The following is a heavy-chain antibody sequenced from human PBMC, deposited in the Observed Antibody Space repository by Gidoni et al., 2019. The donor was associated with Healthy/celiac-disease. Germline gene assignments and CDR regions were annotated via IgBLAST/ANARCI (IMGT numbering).Heavy chain of an antibody. V-gene: IGHV3-43*02. Sequence: EVQLVESGGGVVQPGGSLRLSCAASGFTFDDYAMHWVRQAPGKGLEWVSLISGDGGSTYYADSVKGRFTISRDNSKNSLYLQMNSLRTEDTALYYCAKGILWFGELHKSAWDYWGQGTLVTVSS. D-gene: IGHD3-10*01. J-gene: IGHJ4*02. CDR2: ISGDGGST. CDR1: GFTFDDYA. CDR3: AKGILWFGELHKSAWDY.